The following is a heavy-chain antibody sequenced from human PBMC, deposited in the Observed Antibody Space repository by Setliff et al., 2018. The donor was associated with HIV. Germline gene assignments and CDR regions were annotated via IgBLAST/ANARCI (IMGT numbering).Heavy chain of an antibody. J-gene: IGHJ6*03. CDR1: GFTFSSYA. CDR3: VKARVDGDYYYYYYMDV. D-gene: IGHD4-17*01. V-gene: IGHV3-64D*09. CDR2: ISSNGGST. Sequence: GFPRLSCSASGFTFSSYAMHWVRQAPGKGLEYVSAISSNGGSTYYADSVKGRFTISRDNSKNTLYLQMSSLRAEDTAVYYCVKARVDGDYYYYYYMDVWGKGTTVTVSS.